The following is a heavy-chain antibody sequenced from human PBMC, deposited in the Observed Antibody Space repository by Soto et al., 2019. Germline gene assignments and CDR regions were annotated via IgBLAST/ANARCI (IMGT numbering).Heavy chain of an antibody. V-gene: IGHV3-66*01. J-gene: IGHJ4*02. CDR1: GFTVTSNY. Sequence: VQLVESGGGLVQPGGSLRLSCAVSGFTVTSNYMSWVRQAPGKGLDWVSVIYRGGNTYYADSVKSRFTISRDYSKNTLYLQMNSLRAEDTAVYYCARAGCDGDCYSDYWGQGTLVTVSA. D-gene: IGHD2-21*02. CDR2: IYRGGNT. CDR3: ARAGCDGDCYSDY.